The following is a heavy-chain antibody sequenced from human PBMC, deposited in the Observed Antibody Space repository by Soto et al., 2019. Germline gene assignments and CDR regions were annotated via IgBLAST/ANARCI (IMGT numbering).Heavy chain of an antibody. CDR3: AKGGSTFDP. CDR1: GYTFTGYY. D-gene: IGHD3-16*01. V-gene: IGHV1-2*04. J-gene: IGHJ5*02. CDR2: INPNSGGT. Sequence: GASVKVSCTASGYTFTGYYMHWVRQAPGQGLEWMGWINPNSGGTNYAQKFQGWVTMTRDTSISTAYMELNSLRAEDTAVYYCAKGGSTFDPWGQGTLVTVSS.